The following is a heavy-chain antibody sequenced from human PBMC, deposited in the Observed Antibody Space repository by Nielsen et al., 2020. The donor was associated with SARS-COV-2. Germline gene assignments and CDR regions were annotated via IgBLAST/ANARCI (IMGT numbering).Heavy chain of an antibody. Sequence: GGSLRLSCAASGFTFISHGMHWVRQAPGKGLEWVAVISYDGSNKYYADSVKGRFTISRDNSKNTLYLQMNSLRAEDTAVYYCAKSGIADFWGQGTLVTVSS. V-gene: IGHV3-30*18. D-gene: IGHD6-13*01. CDR3: AKSGIADF. CDR2: ISYDGSNK. CDR1: GFTFISHG. J-gene: IGHJ4*02.